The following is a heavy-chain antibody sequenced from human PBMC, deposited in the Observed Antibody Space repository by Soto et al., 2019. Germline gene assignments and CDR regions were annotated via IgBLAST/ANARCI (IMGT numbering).Heavy chain of an antibody. CDR2: IIPIFGTA. Sequence: SVKVSCKASGGTFSSYAICWVRQAPGQGLGWMGGIIPIFGTANYAQKFQGRVTITADESASTAYMELSCPRSEVTAVYYCARATTTEIVATIPHFDLWGRDTTV. V-gene: IGHV1-69*13. CDR1: GGTFSSYA. CDR3: ARATTTEIVATIPHFDL. J-gene: IGHJ2*01. D-gene: IGHD5-12*01.